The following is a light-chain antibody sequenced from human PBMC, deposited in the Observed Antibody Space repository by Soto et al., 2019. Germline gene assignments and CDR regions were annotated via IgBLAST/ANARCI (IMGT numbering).Light chain of an antibody. J-gene: IGKJ4*01. CDR3: QQRSNWPRT. CDR1: QSVSSY. Sequence: MILTQSPATLSLSPVERATLSCRASQSVSSYLAWYQQKPGQAPRLLIYDASNRATGIPARFSGSGSGTDFTLTISSLEPEDFAVYYCQQRSNWPRTFCGGTKVDIK. V-gene: IGKV3-11*01. CDR2: DAS.